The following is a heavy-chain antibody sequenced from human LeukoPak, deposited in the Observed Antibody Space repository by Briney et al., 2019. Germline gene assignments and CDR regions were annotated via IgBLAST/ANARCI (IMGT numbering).Heavy chain of an antibody. CDR2: IYYSGRT. CDR3: ARYGANRGFDVYKKKANWFVP. V-gene: IGHV4-59*01. CDR1: GGSISSYY. D-gene: IGHD5-24*01. J-gene: IGHJ5*02. Sequence: SETLSLTCTVSGGSISSYYWSWIRQPPGKGLEWIGYIYYSGRTNYNPSLKSRVNISVDTSKNQFSLRLSSVTAADTAVYSCARYGANRGFDVYKKKANWFVPWGQGTLVTVSS.